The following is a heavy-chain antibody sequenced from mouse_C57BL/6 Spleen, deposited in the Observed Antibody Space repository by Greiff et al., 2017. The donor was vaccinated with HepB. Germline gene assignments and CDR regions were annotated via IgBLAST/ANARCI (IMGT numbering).Heavy chain of an antibody. V-gene: IGHV5-9-1*02. Sequence: DVKLVESGEGLVKPGGSLKLSCAASGFTFSSYAMSWVRQTPEKRLEWVAYISSGGDYIYYADTVKGRFTISRDNARNTLYLQMSSLKSEDTAMYYCTSAPIYYGNYDYAMDYWGQGTSVTVSS. J-gene: IGHJ4*01. CDR1: GFTFSSYA. CDR2: ISSGGDYI. CDR3: TSAPIYYGNYDYAMDY. D-gene: IGHD2-1*01.